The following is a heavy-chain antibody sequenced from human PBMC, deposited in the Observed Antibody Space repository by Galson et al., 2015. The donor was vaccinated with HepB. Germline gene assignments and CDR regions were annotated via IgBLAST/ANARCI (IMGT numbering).Heavy chain of an antibody. CDR1: GFTFSSYA. CDR3: ARDSIGQQPLTRRRVAY. D-gene: IGHD6-13*01. CDR2: ISYDGSNK. Sequence: SLRLSCAASGFTFSSYAMHWVRQAPGKGLEWVAVISYDGSNKYYADSVKGRFTISRDNSKNTLYLQMNSLRAEDTAVYYCARDSIGQQPLTRRRVAYWGQGTLVTVSS. V-gene: IGHV3-30-3*01. J-gene: IGHJ4*02.